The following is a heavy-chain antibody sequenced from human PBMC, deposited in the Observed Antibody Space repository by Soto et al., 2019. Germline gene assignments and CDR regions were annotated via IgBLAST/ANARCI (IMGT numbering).Heavy chain of an antibody. J-gene: IGHJ5*02. CDR1: GFSFSTYW. V-gene: IGHV3-74*01. CDR2: INSDGSRI. Sequence: EVELVESGGGLVQPGGSLRLSCAASGFSFSTYWMHWVRQAPGKGLVWVSRINSDGSRINHGDSVKGRFTVSRDNAKNTVYLQMNSLRADDTAVYYCARVATGSYNWFDPWGQGTLVTVSS. D-gene: IGHD1-26*01. CDR3: ARVATGSYNWFDP.